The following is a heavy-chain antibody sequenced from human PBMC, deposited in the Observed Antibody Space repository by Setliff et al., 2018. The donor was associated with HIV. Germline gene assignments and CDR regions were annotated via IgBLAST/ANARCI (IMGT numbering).Heavy chain of an antibody. CDR2: TMPISGTP. V-gene: IGHV1-69*13. Sequence: SVKVSCKASGGTFSSYAIYWVRQAPGQGLEWMGGTMPISGTPNYAQKFQGRVTITADESTNTAYMELSSLRSEDTAVYDCADTLGYCSGDSGYGYFPHWGQGTLVTVSS. CDR3: ADTLGYCSGDSGYGYFPH. J-gene: IGHJ1*01. CDR1: GGTFSSYA. D-gene: IGHD2-15*01.